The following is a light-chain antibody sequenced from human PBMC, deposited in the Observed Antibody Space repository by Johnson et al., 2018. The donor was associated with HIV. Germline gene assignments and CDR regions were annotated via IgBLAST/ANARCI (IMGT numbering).Light chain of an antibody. CDR1: SSNIGNNY. CDR3: GSWDSSLSAHYV. Sequence: QSVLTQPPSVSAAPGQKVTISCSGSSSNIGNNYVSWFQQLPGTAPKLLIYEKNQRPSGIPDRLSDSKSGTSATLGITGLQPWDEADYYCGSWDSSLSAHYVFGTGTKVTVL. CDR2: EKN. J-gene: IGLJ1*01. V-gene: IGLV1-51*02.